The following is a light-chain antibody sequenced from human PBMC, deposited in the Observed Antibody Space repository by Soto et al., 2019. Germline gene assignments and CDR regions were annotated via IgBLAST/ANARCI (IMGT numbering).Light chain of an antibody. V-gene: IGKV3-15*01. CDR3: QQYDNWPIT. CDR1: QSVSSN. J-gene: IGKJ5*01. CDR2: GAS. Sequence: EKVMTQSPATLSVSPGERSTIFSRGSQSVSSNVAWYQQKPGQAPRLLIYGASSRATDIPGRFSGSGSGTEFTLTISSLQSEDFAFYYCQQYDNWPITFGQGTRLEI.